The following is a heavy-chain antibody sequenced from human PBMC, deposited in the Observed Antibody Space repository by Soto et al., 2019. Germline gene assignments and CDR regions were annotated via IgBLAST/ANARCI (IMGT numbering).Heavy chain of an antibody. J-gene: IGHJ6*02. CDR2: IYYSGST. CDR3: AREESGSSVSLRPKRAYGMDV. CDR1: GGSISSGGYY. V-gene: IGHV4-31*03. Sequence: PSETLSLTCTVSGGSISSGGYYWSWIRQHPGKGLEWIGYIYYSGSTYYNPSLKSRVTISVDTSKNQFSLKLSSVTAADTAVYYCAREESGSSVSLRPKRAYGMDVWGQGTTVTVSS. D-gene: IGHD3-10*01.